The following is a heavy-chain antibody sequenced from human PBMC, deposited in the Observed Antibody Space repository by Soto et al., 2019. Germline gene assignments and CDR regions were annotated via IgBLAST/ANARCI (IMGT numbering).Heavy chain of an antibody. D-gene: IGHD6-13*01. Sequence: QVQLVQSGAEVNKPGASVKVSCKASGYSFTSYDINWVRQATGQGLEWMGWMNPNSGNTGYAQKFQGRVTMTRNTSISTAYMDLSSLRSEDTAVYYCARERSAAGTGWFDPWGQGTLVTVSS. CDR3: ARERSAAGTGWFDP. J-gene: IGHJ5*02. CDR2: MNPNSGNT. CDR1: GYSFTSYD. V-gene: IGHV1-8*01.